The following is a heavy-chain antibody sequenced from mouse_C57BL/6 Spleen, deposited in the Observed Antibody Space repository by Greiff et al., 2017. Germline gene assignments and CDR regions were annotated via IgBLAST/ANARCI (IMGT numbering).Heavy chain of an antibody. CDR1: GYTFTSYW. CDR3: AREGYYDAMDY. D-gene: IGHD2-2*01. Sequence: VQLQQPGAELVKPGASVKLSCKASGYTFTSYWMHWVKQRPGQGLEWIGMIHPNSGSTNYNEKFKSKATLTVDKSSSTAYMQLSSLTSEDSAVXYCAREGYYDAMDYWGQGTTLTVSS. J-gene: IGHJ4*01. V-gene: IGHV1-64*01. CDR2: IHPNSGST.